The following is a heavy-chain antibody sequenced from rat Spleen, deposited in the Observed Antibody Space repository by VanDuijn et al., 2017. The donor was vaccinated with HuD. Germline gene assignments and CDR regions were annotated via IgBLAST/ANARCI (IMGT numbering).Heavy chain of an antibody. CDR2: ISTGGHNT. CDR3: AKAGYTTGYYYAGGFDY. Sequence: EVQLVESDGGLVQPGRSLKVSCAASGFSFSDYYMAWARQAPTKGLEWVAYISTGGHNTYYRDSVKGRFTISRDNAKSTLYLQMDSLRSEDTATYYGAKAGYTTGYYYAGGFDYWGQGVMVTVSS. CDR1: GFSFSDYY. V-gene: IGHV5-25*01. D-gene: IGHD1-6*01. J-gene: IGHJ2*01.